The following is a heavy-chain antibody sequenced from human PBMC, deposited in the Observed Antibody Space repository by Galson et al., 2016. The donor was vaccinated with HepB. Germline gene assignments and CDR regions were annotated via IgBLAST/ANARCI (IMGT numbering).Heavy chain of an antibody. CDR1: GFAFSSHW. Sequence: SLRLSCEASGFAFSSHWMHWVRQDLGKGLVWVSRINSDGTISNYADSVKGRFTISRDNAKNTLYLQMNSLRAEDTAVYLCVRDHSVVPTTAYNLFDPWGRGTLVTVSS. CDR3: VRDHSVVPTTAYNLFDP. D-gene: IGHD4-23*01. CDR2: INSDGTIS. J-gene: IGHJ5*02. V-gene: IGHV3-74*01.